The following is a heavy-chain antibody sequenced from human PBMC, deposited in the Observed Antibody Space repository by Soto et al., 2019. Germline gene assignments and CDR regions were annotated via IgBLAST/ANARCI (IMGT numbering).Heavy chain of an antibody. J-gene: IGHJ6*02. V-gene: IGHV1-24*01. D-gene: IGHD3-10*01. CDR2: FDPEDGET. CDR3: ATDSGSGSYYYYYGMDV. Sequence: GASVKVSCKVSGYTLTELSMHWVRQAPGKGLEWMGGFDPEDGETIYAQKFQGRVTMTEGTSTDTAYMELSSLRSEDTAVYYCATDSGSGSYYYYYGMDVWGQGTTVTVSS. CDR1: GYTLTELS.